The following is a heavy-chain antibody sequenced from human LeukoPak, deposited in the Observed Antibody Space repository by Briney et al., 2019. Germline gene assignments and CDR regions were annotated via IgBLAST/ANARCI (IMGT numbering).Heavy chain of an antibody. Sequence: PSETLSLTCTVSGGSISSSSYYWGWIRQPPGKGLEWIGSIYYSGSTYYNPSLKSRVTISVDTSKNQFSLKLSSVTAADTAVYYCARHSKNRYSYLGFFDYWGQGTLVTVSS. CDR1: GGSISSSSYY. CDR2: IYYSGST. V-gene: IGHV4-39*01. D-gene: IGHD5-18*01. CDR3: ARHSKNRYSYLGFFDY. J-gene: IGHJ4*02.